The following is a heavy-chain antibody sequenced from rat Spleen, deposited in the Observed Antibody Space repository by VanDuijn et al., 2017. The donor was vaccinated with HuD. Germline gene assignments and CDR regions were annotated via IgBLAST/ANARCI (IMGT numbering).Heavy chain of an antibody. J-gene: IGHJ4*01. CDR1: GFTFSNYG. CDR3: TTLYGYNPSHVMDA. CDR2: ISYDGGST. V-gene: IGHV5-20*01. D-gene: IGHD1-9*01. Sequence: EVQLVESGGGLVQPGRSMKLSCAASGFTFSNYGMAWVRQAPKKGLEWVAYISYDGGSTYYRDSVKGRFTIPRDNAKSTRYLQMDSLRSEDPATYYCTTLYGYNPSHVMDAWGQGASVTVSS.